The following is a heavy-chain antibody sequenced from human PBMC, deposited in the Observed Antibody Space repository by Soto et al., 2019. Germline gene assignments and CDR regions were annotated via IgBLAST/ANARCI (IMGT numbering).Heavy chain of an antibody. CDR2: IDHSGST. D-gene: IGHD3-22*01. J-gene: IGHJ4*02. V-gene: IGHV4-34*01. CDR1: GGSFSGYY. Sequence: QVQLQQWGAGLLKPSETLSLTCAVSGGSFSGYYWSWIRQPPGKGLERIGEIDHSGSTSYNPSLRCRVSMSGARSKSQFSVKLSFVSAGDTAVYLCARRITPIVVVFDSWGQGTLVTVSS. CDR3: ARRITPIVVVFDS.